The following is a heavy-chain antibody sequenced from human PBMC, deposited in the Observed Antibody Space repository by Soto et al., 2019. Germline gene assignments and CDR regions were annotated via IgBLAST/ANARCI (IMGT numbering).Heavy chain of an antibody. J-gene: IGHJ6*02. CDR2: IYYSGST. V-gene: IGHV4-39*01. CDR3: ARPGGSSDDNYYGMDV. CDR1: GGSISSSSYY. D-gene: IGHD6-6*01. Sequence: SETLSLTCTVSGGSISSSSYYLFCIRQPPWKGLEWIGSIYYSGSTYYNPSLKSRVTISVDTSKNQFSLKLSSVTAADTAVYYCARPGGSSDDNYYGMDVWGQGTTVTVSS.